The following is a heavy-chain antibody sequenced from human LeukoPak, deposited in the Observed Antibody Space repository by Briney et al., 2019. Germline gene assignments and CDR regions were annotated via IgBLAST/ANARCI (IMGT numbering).Heavy chain of an antibody. J-gene: IGHJ4*02. CDR2: IEQDGSEK. Sequence: GGSLRLSCAASGFTFSSYWMSWVRQAPGKGLEWVANIEQDGSEKYYVDSVKGRFTISRDNAKNSLYLQMNSLRAEDTAVYYCARDQKGDMITFGGVIVITPDYWGQGTLVTVSS. D-gene: IGHD3-16*02. CDR1: GFTFSSYW. V-gene: IGHV3-7*01. CDR3: ARDQKGDMITFGGVIVITPDY.